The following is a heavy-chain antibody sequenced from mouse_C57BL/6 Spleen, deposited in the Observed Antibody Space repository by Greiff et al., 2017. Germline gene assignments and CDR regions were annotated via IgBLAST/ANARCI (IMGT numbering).Heavy chain of an antibody. V-gene: IGHV1-69*01. CDR2: IDPSDSYT. J-gene: IGHJ4*01. CDR3: ASQLGQDYAMDY. CDR1: GYTFTSYW. Sequence: QVQLQQPGAELVMPGASVKLSCKASGYTFTSYWMHWVKQRPGQGLEWIGEIDPSDSYTNYNQKFKGKSTLTVDKSSSTAYMQLSSLTSEDSAVYYCASQLGQDYAMDYWGQGTSVTVSS. D-gene: IGHD4-1*02.